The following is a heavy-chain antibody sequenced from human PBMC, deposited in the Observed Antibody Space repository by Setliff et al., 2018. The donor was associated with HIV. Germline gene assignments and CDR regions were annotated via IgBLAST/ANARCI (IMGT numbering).Heavy chain of an antibody. J-gene: IGHJ6*03. V-gene: IGHV1-24*01. Sequence: ASVKVSCKLSGYTLTELSMHWVRQAPGEGLEWIGGFDPEDGKTAYAQKLQGRVTMTEDTSTDTAYMELSSLKSEDTAVYYCATTGVGVTRYYYYYMDVWGKGTTVTVAS. CDR2: FDPEDGKT. CDR1: GYTLTELS. D-gene: IGHD1-26*01. CDR3: ATTGVGVTRYYYYYMDV.